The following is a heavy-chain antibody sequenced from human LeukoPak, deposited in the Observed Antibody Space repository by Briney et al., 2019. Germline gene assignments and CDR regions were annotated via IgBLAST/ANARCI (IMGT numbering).Heavy chain of an antibody. Sequence: SVKVSCKASGGTFSSYAISWVRQAPGQGLEWMGRIIPIFGTANYAQKFQGRVTITTDESTSTACMELSSLRSEDTAVYYGARDNGGYSSRAFDYWGQGTLVTVSS. CDR2: IIPIFGTA. J-gene: IGHJ4*02. CDR1: GGTFSSYA. V-gene: IGHV1-69*05. D-gene: IGHD6-13*01. CDR3: ARDNGGYSSRAFDY.